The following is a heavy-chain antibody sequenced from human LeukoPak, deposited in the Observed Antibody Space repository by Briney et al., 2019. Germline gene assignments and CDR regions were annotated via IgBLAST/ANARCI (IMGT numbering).Heavy chain of an antibody. Sequence: GGSLRLSCAASGFTFDDYAMHLVRQAPGKGLEWVSGIFWNSGSIAYADSVKGRFTISRDNAKNSLYLQMHSLRAEDTALYYCAKDLYRAVAGSIEYWGQGTLVTVSS. D-gene: IGHD6-19*01. V-gene: IGHV3-9*01. CDR2: IFWNSGSI. CDR1: GFTFDDYA. J-gene: IGHJ4*02. CDR3: AKDLYRAVAGSIEY.